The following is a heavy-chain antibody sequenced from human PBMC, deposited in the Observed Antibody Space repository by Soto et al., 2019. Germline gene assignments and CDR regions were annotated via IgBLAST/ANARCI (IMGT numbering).Heavy chain of an antibody. Sequence: QVQLVESGGGVVQPGRSLRLSCAASGFTFSSYGMHWVRQAPGKGLEWVAVISYDGSNKYYADSVKGRFTISRDNSKTTLYLQMNSLRAEDTAVYYCAKDQLRGVRGVITYYYGMDGWGQGTTVTVSS. CDR2: ISYDGSNK. CDR3: AKDQLRGVRGVITYYYGMDG. D-gene: IGHD3-10*01. CDR1: GFTFSSYG. J-gene: IGHJ6*02. V-gene: IGHV3-30*18.